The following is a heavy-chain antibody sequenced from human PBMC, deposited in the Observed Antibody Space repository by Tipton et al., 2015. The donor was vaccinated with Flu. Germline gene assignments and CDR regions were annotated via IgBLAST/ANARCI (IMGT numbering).Heavy chain of an antibody. D-gene: IGHD3-22*01. CDR2: IYSNGRA. Sequence: GSLRLSCAASGFSVSNNYISWVRQAPGKGLEWVSVIYSNGRAYYADSVKGRFTISRDDSRNTLYLQMNGLRPEDTAMYYCARDQLHDSSGTYYYYAMDVWGQGSTVTVSS. CDR3: ARDQLHDSSGTYYYYAMDV. CDR1: GFSVSNNY. J-gene: IGHJ6*02. V-gene: IGHV3-66*03.